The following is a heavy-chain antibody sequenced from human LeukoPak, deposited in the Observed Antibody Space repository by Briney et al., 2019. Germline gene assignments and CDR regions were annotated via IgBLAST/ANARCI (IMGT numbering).Heavy chain of an antibody. CDR2: INHSGST. CDR1: GGSFSGYY. CDR3: ARGDYCSGGSCYLNY. V-gene: IGHV4-34*01. J-gene: IGHJ4*02. Sequence: SETLSLTCAVYGGSFSGYYWSWIRQPPGKGLEWIGEINHSGSTTYNPFLKTRVTISVDTSKNQFSLKVTSVTAADTAVYYCARGDYCSGGSCYLNYWGQGTLVTVSS. D-gene: IGHD2-15*01.